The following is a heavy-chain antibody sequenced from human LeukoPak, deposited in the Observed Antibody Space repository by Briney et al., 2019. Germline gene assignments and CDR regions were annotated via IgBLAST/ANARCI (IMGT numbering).Heavy chain of an antibody. D-gene: IGHD3-22*01. Sequence: GGSLRLSCAASGFTFSSYAMHWVRQAPGKGLEWVAVISYDGSNKYYADSVKGRFTISRDNSENTLYLQMNSLRAEDTAVYFCARDAGPDRHHYDTSNYNANWGQGTLVAVSS. CDR1: GFTFSSYA. CDR2: ISYDGSNK. CDR3: ARDAGPDRHHYDTSNYNAN. J-gene: IGHJ4*02. V-gene: IGHV3-30*14.